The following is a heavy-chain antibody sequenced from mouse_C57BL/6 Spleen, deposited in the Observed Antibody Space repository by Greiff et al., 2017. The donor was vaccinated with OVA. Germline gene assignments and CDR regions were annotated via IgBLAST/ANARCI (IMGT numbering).Heavy chain of an antibody. D-gene: IGHD2-3*01. CDR3: ARTGDGSLFDY. J-gene: IGHJ2*01. V-gene: IGHV1-76*01. Sequence: VKLQESGAELVRPGASVKLSCKASGYTFTDYYINWVKQRPGQGLEWIARIYPGSGNTYYNEKFKGKATLTAEKSSSTAYMQLSSLTSEDSAVYFCARTGDGSLFDYWGQGTTLTVSS. CDR2: IYPGSGNT. CDR1: GYTFTDYY.